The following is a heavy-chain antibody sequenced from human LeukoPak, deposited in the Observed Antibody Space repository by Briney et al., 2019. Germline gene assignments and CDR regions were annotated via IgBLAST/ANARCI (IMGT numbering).Heavy chain of an antibody. D-gene: IGHD6-13*01. Sequence: PGGSLRLSCAAPGFTFSSYGMHWVRQAPGKGLEWVAVISYDGSNKYYADSVKGRFTISRDNSKNTLYLQMNSLRAEDTAVYYCANVISAAAGTSRDAFDIWGQGTMVTVSS. V-gene: IGHV3-30*18. CDR1: GFTFSSYG. CDR3: ANVISAAAGTSRDAFDI. J-gene: IGHJ3*02. CDR2: ISYDGSNK.